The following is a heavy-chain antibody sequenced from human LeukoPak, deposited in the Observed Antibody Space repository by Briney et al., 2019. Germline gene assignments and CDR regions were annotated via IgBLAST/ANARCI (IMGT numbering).Heavy chain of an antibody. J-gene: IGHJ4*02. CDR3: ARVGGKAPEIYYFDY. Sequence: GGSLRLSCAASGFTFSSYSMNWVRQAPGKGLEWVSSISSSSSYINYADSVKGRFTISRDNAKNSLYLQMNSLRAEDTAVYYCARVGGKAPEIYYFDYWGQGTLVTVSS. CDR2: ISSSSSYI. CDR1: GFTFSSYS. V-gene: IGHV3-21*01. D-gene: IGHD6-13*01.